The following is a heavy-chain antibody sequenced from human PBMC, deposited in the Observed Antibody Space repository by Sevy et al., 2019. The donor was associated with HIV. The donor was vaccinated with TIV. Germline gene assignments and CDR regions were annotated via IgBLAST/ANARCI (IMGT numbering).Heavy chain of an antibody. D-gene: IGHD3-3*01. CDR1: GFTVSSDY. CDR2: IYSDSNT. V-gene: IGHV3-53*01. Sequence: GGSLRLSCAASGFTVSSDYMSWVRQAPGKGLEWVSVIYSDSNTSYADSVKGRFTTSRANSKNTLYLQMKSLRAEDTAVYYCAKGLILEWSWYGMDVWGQGTTVTVSS. J-gene: IGHJ6*02. CDR3: AKGLILEWSWYGMDV.